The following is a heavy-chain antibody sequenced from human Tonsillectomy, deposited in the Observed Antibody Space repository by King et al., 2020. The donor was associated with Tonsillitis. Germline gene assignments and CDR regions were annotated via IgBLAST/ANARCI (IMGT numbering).Heavy chain of an antibody. CDR1: GFTFSSYS. CDR2: ISSSRSTI. D-gene: IGHD3-10*01. CDR3: ATSGYYYGSGSYSTYYFYGMDV. Sequence: VQLVESGGGLVQPGGSLRLSCAASGFTFSSYSMNWVRQAPGKGLEWGSYISSSRSTIYYADSVKGRFTISRDNAKNSLYLQMNSLRAEDTAVYYCATSGYYYGSGSYSTYYFYGMDVWGQGTTVTVSS. V-gene: IGHV3-48*01. J-gene: IGHJ6*02.